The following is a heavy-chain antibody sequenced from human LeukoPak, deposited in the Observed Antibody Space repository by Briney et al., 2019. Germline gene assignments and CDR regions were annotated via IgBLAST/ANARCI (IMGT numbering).Heavy chain of an antibody. CDR3: AKNLWTTTGPFDY. CDR1: GFTFANYA. CDR2: ISGSGGHT. V-gene: IGHV3-23*01. Sequence: GGSLRLSCAASGFTFANYAMSWVRQGPGKGLEWVSTISGSGGHTYYADSVKGRFTISRDNSKNTLYLQMNSLRADDTAVYYCAKNLWTTTGPFDYWGQGTLVTVSS. D-gene: IGHD3-10*01. J-gene: IGHJ4*02.